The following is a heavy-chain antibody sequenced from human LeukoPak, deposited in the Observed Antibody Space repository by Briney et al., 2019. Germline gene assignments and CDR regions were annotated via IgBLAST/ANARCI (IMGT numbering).Heavy chain of an antibody. D-gene: IGHD2-8*02. V-gene: IGHV4-39*01. CDR3: PRHGPRFWSAFDI. CDR1: GGSISSSSYY. Sequence: SETLSLTCTVSGGSISSSSYYRGWIRQPPGKGLEWIGSIYYSGSTYYNPSLTSRVTISVDTSTKQFSLKLSSVTAADTAVYYCPRHGPRFWSAFDIWGQGTMVTVSS. CDR2: IYYSGST. J-gene: IGHJ3*02.